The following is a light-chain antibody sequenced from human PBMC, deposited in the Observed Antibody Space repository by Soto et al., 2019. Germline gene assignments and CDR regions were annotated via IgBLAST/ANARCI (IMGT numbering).Light chain of an antibody. CDR1: QSVSSN. CDR2: GAS. CDR3: QQYNNWPLT. J-gene: IGKJ4*01. V-gene: IGKV3-15*01. Sequence: EIVTTQSPATRSVSPGERATLSCRASQSVSSNLAWYQQKPGQAPRLLIYGASTRATGIPARFSGSGSGTEFTLTISSLQSEDFAVYYCQQYNNWPLTFGGGTKVDIK.